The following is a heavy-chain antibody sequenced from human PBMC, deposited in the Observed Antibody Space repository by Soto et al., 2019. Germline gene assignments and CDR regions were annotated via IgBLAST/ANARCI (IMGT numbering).Heavy chain of an antibody. V-gene: IGHV1-18*01. CDR3: ARGTGLNDGSDL. CDR2: VNGDNGNT. J-gene: IGHJ3*01. Sequence: QVHLVQSGGEVKKPGASVKISCQTSGYTFSNYGITWVRQAPGQGLEWVGWVNGDNGNTNYAQNMEGRVTMTTDASTATADMELRNLRSDDTATYYCARGTGLNDGSDLWGQGTVVSVSS. CDR1: GYTFSNYG.